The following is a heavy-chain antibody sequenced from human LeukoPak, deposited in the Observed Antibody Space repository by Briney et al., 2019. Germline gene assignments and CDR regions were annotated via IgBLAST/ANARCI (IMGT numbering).Heavy chain of an antibody. J-gene: IGHJ3*02. V-gene: IGHV4-34*01. Sequence: SETLSLTCTVSGGSISSYYWSWIRQPPGKGLEWIGEINHSGSTNYNPSLKSRVTISVDTSKNQFSLKLSSVTAADTAVYYCARGGPYYYDSSGYYYGDAFDIWGQGTMVTVSS. CDR3: ARGGPYYYDSSGYYYGDAFDI. CDR1: GGSISSYY. CDR2: INHSGST. D-gene: IGHD3-22*01.